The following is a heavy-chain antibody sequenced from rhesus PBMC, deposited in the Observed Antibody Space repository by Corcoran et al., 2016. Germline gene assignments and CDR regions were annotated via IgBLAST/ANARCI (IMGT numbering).Heavy chain of an antibody. J-gene: IGHJ4*01. CDR1: GSTLTAYY. D-gene: IGHD4-23*01. CDR3: ATDQYSNFRY. CDR2: VDPEDGEA. V-gene: IGHV1-111*02. Sequence: EVQLVQSGAEVKKPGASVKSSCKASGSTLTAYYRHWGRQAPGKGLEWVGRVDPEDGEALHAQQFQDRVTIPADTSTDTAYMELSSLRSEDTAVYYCATDQYSNFRYWGQGVLVTVSS.